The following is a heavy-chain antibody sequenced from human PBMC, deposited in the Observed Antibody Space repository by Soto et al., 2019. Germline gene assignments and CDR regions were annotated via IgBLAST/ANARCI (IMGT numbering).Heavy chain of an antibody. D-gene: IGHD5-18*01. CDR1: GGSISSVGYY. CDR3: ARHSTPLKDAGYSYDYDAFDI. J-gene: IGHJ3*02. V-gene: IGHV4-61*08. Sequence: SETLSLTCTVSGGSISSVGYYWSWIRQPPGKGLEWIGYIYYSGSTNYNPSLKSRVTISVNTSKNQFSLKLSSVTAADTAVYYCARHSTPLKDAGYSYDYDAFDIWGQGTMVTVSS. CDR2: IYYSGST.